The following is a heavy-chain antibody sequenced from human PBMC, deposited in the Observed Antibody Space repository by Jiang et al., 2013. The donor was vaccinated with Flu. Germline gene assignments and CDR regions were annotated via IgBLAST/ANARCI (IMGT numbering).Heavy chain of an antibody. CDR1: GGSMSNYK. V-gene: IGHV4-4*07. Sequence: GPGLVKASETLSLTCSVSGGSMSNYKWSWMRQFAGRGLEWVGRMYTSGIYDYNPSLTTRVTMSIDTSKKQFSLRLRSVAAADTAIYYCVRGIMGATAPDYWGQGNPGHRLL. D-gene: IGHD1-26*01. CDR3: VRGIMGATAPDY. J-gene: IGHJ4*02. CDR2: MYTSGIY.